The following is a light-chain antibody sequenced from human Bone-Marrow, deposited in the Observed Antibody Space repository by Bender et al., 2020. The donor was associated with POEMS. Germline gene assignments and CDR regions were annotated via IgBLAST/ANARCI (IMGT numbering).Light chain of an antibody. CDR3: SAWDASLNGWV. CDR1: GKHG. V-gene: IGLV1-36*01. Sequence: GKHGVNWYQKLPGKAPKLLIYYDDLVESGVSDRLSGSKSVTSASLAISGLQSEDEADYYCSAWDASLNGWVFGGGTKLTVL. J-gene: IGLJ3*02. CDR2: YDD.